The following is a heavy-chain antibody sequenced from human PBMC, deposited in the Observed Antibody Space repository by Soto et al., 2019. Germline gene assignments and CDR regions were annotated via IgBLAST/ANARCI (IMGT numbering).Heavy chain of an antibody. V-gene: IGHV4-59*01. CDR3: ARGPSVTAAYYGMDV. CDR1: GGSISSYY. J-gene: IGHJ6*02. Sequence: QVQLQESGPGLVKPSETLSLTCTVSGGSISSYYWSWIRQPPGQGLEWIGYIYYSGRTNYNPSLKSRVTISVDTSKNQFALKLSSVTAADTAVYYCARGPSVTAAYYGMDVWGQGTTVTVSS. D-gene: IGHD1-20*01. CDR2: IYYSGRT.